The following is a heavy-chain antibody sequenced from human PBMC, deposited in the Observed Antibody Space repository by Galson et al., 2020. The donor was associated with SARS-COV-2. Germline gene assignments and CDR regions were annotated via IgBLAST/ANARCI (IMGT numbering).Heavy chain of an antibody. V-gene: IGHV3-7*01. D-gene: IGHD5-18*01. Sequence: SLKISCAASGFTFSSYWMSWVRQAPGKGLEWVANIKQDGSEKYYVDSVKGRFTISRDNAKNSLYLQMNSLRAEDTAVYYCATPRYSYGMGAFDYWGQGTLVTVSS. CDR1: GFTFSSYW. CDR2: IKQDGSEK. J-gene: IGHJ4*02. CDR3: ATPRYSYGMGAFDY.